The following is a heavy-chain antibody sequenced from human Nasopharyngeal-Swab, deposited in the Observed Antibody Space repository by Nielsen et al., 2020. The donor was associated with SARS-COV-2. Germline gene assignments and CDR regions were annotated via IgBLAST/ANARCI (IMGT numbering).Heavy chain of an antibody. CDR1: GFSLSTSGVG. CDR3: AHSAAYYYDSSGYYPEGFDY. Sequence: SGATLVKPTQTLTLTCTFSGFSLSTSGVGVGWICQPPGKALEWLALIYWDDDKRYSPSLKSRLTITKDTSKNQVVLTMTNMDPVDTATYYCAHSAAYYYDSSGYYPEGFDYWGQGTLVTVSS. D-gene: IGHD3-22*01. CDR2: IYWDDDK. J-gene: IGHJ4*02. V-gene: IGHV2-5*02.